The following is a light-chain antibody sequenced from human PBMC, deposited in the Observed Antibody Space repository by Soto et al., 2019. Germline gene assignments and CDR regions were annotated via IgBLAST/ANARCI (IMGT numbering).Light chain of an antibody. CDR3: QQYNNWPLT. J-gene: IGKJ1*01. CDR1: QSVSSN. V-gene: IGKV3-15*01. Sequence: EIVMTQSPATLSVSPGERATLSCRASQSVSSNLAWYQQKPGQAPRLLNYGASTRATGIPARFSGSGSGTEFTLTISSLQSEDCAVYYCQQYNNWPLTFGQGTKVEIK. CDR2: GAS.